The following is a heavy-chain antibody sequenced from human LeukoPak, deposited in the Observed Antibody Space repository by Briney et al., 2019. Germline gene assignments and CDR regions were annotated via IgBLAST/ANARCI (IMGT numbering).Heavy chain of an antibody. Sequence: PSETLSLTCAVYGGSFSSYYLSWLRQSPGKGLEWIGKINYSGSANYNPSLKSRVTISVDMSKNQFSLKLSSVTAADTAVYYCARLIYYDSSGYLDYWGQGSLVTVSS. J-gene: IGHJ4*02. CDR1: GGSFSSYY. V-gene: IGHV4-34*01. CDR2: INYSGSA. D-gene: IGHD3-22*01. CDR3: ARLIYYDSSGYLDY.